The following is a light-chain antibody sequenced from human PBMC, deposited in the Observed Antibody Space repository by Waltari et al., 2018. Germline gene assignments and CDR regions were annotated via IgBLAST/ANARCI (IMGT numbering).Light chain of an antibody. CDR2: AVS. CDR1: SSDVGGYNY. J-gene: IGLJ3*02. V-gene: IGLV2-11*01. CDR3: CSYAGSYTFEV. Sequence: QSALTQPRSVSGSPGQSVTISCTGTSSDVGGYNYVSWYQQHPGKAPKLLIYAVSKRPSGVPDRFPGSKSGNTASLTISGLQAEDEADYYCCSYAGSYTFEVFGGGTKLTVL.